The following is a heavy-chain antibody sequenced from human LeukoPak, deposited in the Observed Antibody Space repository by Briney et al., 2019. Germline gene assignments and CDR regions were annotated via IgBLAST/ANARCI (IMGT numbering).Heavy chain of an antibody. CDR2: INPNSGGT. Sequence: ASVTVSCKASGYTFTGYYMHWVRQAPGHGREWMGWINPNSGGTNYAQKFQGRVTITRDTSISTAYMELSRLTSDDTAVYFCARGRFGEWDNWFDPWGQGTLVTVSS. D-gene: IGHD3-10*01. CDR3: ARGRFGEWDNWFDP. CDR1: GYTFTGYY. J-gene: IGHJ5*02. V-gene: IGHV1-2*02.